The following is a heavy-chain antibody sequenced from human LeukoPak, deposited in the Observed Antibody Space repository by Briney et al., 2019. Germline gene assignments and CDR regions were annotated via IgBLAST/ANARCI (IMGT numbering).Heavy chain of an antibody. D-gene: IGHD4-17*01. CDR1: GFTFSDYY. CDR3: VRTTTTVTSRWFDP. CDR2: ISTSGSTI. Sequence: PGGSLRLSCAASGFTFSDYYMSWFRQAPGKGLEWVSYISTSGSTIYYADSVKGRFTISRDNAKNSVYLQMNSLRADDTAVYFCVRTTTTVTSRWFDPWGQGTLVTVSS. V-gene: IGHV3-11*04. J-gene: IGHJ5*02.